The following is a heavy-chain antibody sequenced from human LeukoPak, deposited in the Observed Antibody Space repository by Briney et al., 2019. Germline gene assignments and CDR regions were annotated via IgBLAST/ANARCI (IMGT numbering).Heavy chain of an antibody. D-gene: IGHD6-19*01. Sequence: GASVKVSCKASGYTFTSYYMHWVRQAPGQGLEWMGIINPSGGGTSYAQKFQGRVTMTRDTSTSTVCMELSSLRSDDTAVYYRARAVADTEGAGYWGQGTLVTVSS. CDR2: INPSGGGT. J-gene: IGHJ4*02. CDR1: GYTFTSYY. V-gene: IGHV1-46*01. CDR3: ARAVADTEGAGY.